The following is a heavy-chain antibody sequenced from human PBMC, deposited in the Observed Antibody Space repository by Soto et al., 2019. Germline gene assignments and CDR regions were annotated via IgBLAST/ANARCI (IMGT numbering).Heavy chain of an antibody. CDR2: ISSSSSYI. CDR1: GFTFSSYS. CDR3: ARAVEGRAWGSFFFDY. V-gene: IGHV3-21*01. J-gene: IGHJ4*02. D-gene: IGHD7-27*01. Sequence: GGSLRLSCAASGFTFSSYSMNWVRQAPGKGLEWVSSISSSSSYIYYADSVKGRFTISRDNAKNSLYLQMNSLRAEDTAVYYCARAVEGRAWGSFFFDYWGQGTLVTVSS.